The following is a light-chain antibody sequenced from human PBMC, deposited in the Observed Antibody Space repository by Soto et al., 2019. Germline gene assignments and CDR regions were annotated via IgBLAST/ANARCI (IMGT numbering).Light chain of an antibody. CDR3: QQYGSSQWT. J-gene: IGKJ1*01. Sequence: ETVLTQSPGTLSLSPGERATLSCRASQSVSSSYLAWYQQKPGQAPRLLIYGASSRAADIPDRFSGSGSGTDFTLTISRLEPEDFAVYYCQQYGSSQWTFGQGTKVEIK. V-gene: IGKV3-20*01. CDR2: GAS. CDR1: QSVSSSY.